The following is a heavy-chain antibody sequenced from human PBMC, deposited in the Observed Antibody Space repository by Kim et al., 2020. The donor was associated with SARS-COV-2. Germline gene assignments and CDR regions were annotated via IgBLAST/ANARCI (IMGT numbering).Heavy chain of an antibody. CDR1: GALLRDSNYH. Sequence: SETLSLTCNVSGALLRDSNYHWGWIRQPPGKGLEWIGSIFHTGSTYYNPSLKSRATMSIDTSKNHFSLNLSSVTAADTAVYYCVRPRGYSGSGSYTLDYWGQGTLVIVSS. J-gene: IGHJ4*02. CDR2: IFHTGST. D-gene: IGHD3-10*01. CDR3: VRPRGYSGSGSYTLDY. V-gene: IGHV4-39*01.